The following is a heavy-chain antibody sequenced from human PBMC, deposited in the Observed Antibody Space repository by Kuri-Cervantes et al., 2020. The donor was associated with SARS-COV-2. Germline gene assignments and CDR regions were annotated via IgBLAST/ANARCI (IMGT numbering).Heavy chain of an antibody. CDR1: GFTFSSYG. CDR3: AKGGSWDYSNYEIYYYGMDV. Sequence: GGSLRLSCAASGFTFSSYGMHWVRQDPGKGLEWVAVISYDGSNKYYADSVKGRFTISRDNSKNTLYLQMNSLRAEDTAVYYCAKGGSWDYSNYEIYYYGMDVWGQGTTVTVSS. D-gene: IGHD4-11*01. V-gene: IGHV3-30*18. CDR2: ISYDGSNK. J-gene: IGHJ6*02.